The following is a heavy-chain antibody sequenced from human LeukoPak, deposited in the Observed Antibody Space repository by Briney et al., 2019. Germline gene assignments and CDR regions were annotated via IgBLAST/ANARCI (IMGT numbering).Heavy chain of an antibody. CDR3: AREPGFDSSGYLNWFDP. V-gene: IGHV4-59*01. D-gene: IGHD3-22*01. CDR1: GGSISSYY. CDR2: ISYSGST. J-gene: IGHJ5*02. Sequence: SETLSLTCTVSGGSISSYYWSWIRHPPGKGLEGIACISYSGSTKYNPSLKSRVTISVDTSKNQLSLKLSSVTAADTAVYYCAREPGFDSSGYLNWFDPWGQGTLVTVSS.